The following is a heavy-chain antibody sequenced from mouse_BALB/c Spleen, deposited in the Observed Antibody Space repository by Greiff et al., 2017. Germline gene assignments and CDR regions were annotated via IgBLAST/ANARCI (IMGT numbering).Heavy chain of an antibody. CDR3: ARARYDGYYGFDY. Sequence: VKVVESGPGLVAPSQSLSITCTVSGFSLTGYGVNWVRQPPGKGLEWLGMIWGDGSTDYNSALKSRLSISKDNSKSQVFLKMNSLQTDDTARYYCARARYDGYYGFDYWGQGTTLTVSS. V-gene: IGHV2-6-7*01. CDR1: GFSLTGYG. D-gene: IGHD2-3*01. J-gene: IGHJ2*01. CDR2: IWGDGST.